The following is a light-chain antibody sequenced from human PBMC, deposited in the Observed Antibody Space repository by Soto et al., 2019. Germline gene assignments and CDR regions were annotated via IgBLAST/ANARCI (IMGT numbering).Light chain of an antibody. V-gene: IGKV3-20*01. CDR1: QSVSSNY. Sequence: EIVLTQSPGTLYLSPGERATLSCRASQSVSSNYLAWYQQKPGQAPRPLIYGASSRATGIPDRFSGSGSGTDFSLTISRLEPEDFAVYYCQQYGSLPITFGQGTRLEIK. J-gene: IGKJ5*01. CDR3: QQYGSLPIT. CDR2: GAS.